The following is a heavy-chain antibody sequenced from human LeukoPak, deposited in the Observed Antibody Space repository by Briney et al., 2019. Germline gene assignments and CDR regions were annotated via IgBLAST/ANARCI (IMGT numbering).Heavy chain of an antibody. D-gene: IGHD1-26*01. CDR3: AKGLEGARFWMFPFDY. CDR1: GFTFSDHY. Sequence: GGSLRLSCAASGFTFSDHYMDWVRQAPGKGLEWVGRTRNKANSYTTEYAASVKGRFTISRDDSKNSLYLQMNSLKTEDTAVYYCAKGLEGARFWMFPFDYWGQGTLVTVSS. J-gene: IGHJ4*02. V-gene: IGHV3-72*01. CDR2: TRNKANSYTT.